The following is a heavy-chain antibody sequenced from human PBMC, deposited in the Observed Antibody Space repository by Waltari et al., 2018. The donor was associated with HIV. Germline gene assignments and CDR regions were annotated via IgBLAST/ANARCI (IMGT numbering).Heavy chain of an antibody. D-gene: IGHD3-22*01. CDR2: ISAYNGNT. Sequence: SCKASGYTFTSYGISWVRQAPGQGLEWMGWISAYNGNTNYAQKLQGRVTMTTDTSTSTAYMELRSLRSDDTAVYYCARVEAYYYDSSAWYYFDYWGQGTLVTVSS. V-gene: IGHV1-18*01. CDR1: GYTFTSYG. J-gene: IGHJ4*02. CDR3: ARVEAYYYDSSAWYYFDY.